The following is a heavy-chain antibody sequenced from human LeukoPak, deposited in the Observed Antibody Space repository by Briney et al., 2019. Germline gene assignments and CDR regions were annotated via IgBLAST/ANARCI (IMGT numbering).Heavy chain of an antibody. J-gene: IGHJ4*02. CDR1: GYTFTSYY. CDR3: ARDRYYYDSSGYIRGISFDY. V-gene: IGHV1-46*01. D-gene: IGHD3-22*01. CDR2: INPSGGST. Sequence: ASVKVSCKASGYTFTSYYMHWVRQAPGQGLEWMGIINPSGGSTSYAQKFQGRVTMTRDTSTSTVYMELSSLRSEDKAVYYCARDRYYYDSSGYIRGISFDYWGQGTLVTVSS.